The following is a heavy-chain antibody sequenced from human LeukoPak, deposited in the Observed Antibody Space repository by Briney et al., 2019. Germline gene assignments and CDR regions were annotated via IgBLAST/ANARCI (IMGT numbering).Heavy chain of an antibody. V-gene: IGHV3-74*01. Sequence: GGSLRLSCSASGFSFSSYWLHWVRQAPGKGLVCVSHIKSDGSSTSYADSVKGRFTISRDNAKNTLYLQMSSLRVEDAAVYYCATVGGVSGRAFDMWGQETVVTVSS. D-gene: IGHD2-8*01. CDR2: IKSDGSST. CDR1: GFSFSSYW. CDR3: ATVGGVSGRAFDM. J-gene: IGHJ3*02.